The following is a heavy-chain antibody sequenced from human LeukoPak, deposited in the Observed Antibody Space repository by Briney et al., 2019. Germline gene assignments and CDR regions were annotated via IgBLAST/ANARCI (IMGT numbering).Heavy chain of an antibody. V-gene: IGHV3-48*01. D-gene: IGHD6-19*01. J-gene: IGHJ4*02. CDR2: ISYNSNAI. CDR3: ATAVASSSGWYADY. CDR1: GFIFSGYG. Sequence: GGSLRLSCAASGFIFSGYGMNWVRQAPGKGLEWPSYISYNSNAIYYTDSVKGRFTISRDTAKNTLYLQMNSLRAEDTAVYYCATAVASSSGWYADYWGQGTLVTVSS.